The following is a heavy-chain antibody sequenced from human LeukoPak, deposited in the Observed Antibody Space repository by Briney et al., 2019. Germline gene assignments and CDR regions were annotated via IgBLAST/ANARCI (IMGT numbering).Heavy chain of an antibody. V-gene: IGHV4-59*01. D-gene: IGHD4-17*01. CDR3: ARNYGDYSPSDY. J-gene: IGHJ4*02. Sequence: SETLSLTCTVSGGSISSYYWSWIRQPPGKGLEWIGYIYYSGGTNYNPSLKSRVTISVDTSKNQFSLKLSSVTAADTAVYYCARNYGDYSPSDYWGQGTLVTVSS. CDR1: GGSISSYY. CDR2: IYYSGGT.